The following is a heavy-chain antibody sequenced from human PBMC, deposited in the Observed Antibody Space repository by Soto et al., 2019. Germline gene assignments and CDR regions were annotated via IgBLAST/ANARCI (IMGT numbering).Heavy chain of an antibody. D-gene: IGHD3-9*01. CDR1: GYTFTSYA. CDR3: ARRSIDYDILTGYPYYFDY. J-gene: IGHJ4*02. CDR2: INAGNGNT. V-gene: IGHV1-3*01. Sequence: ASVKVSCKASGYTFTSYAMHWVRQAPGQRLEWMGWINAGNGNTKYSQKFQGRVTITRDTSASTAYMELSSLRSEDMAVYYCARRSIDYDILTGYPYYFDYWGQGTLVTVSS.